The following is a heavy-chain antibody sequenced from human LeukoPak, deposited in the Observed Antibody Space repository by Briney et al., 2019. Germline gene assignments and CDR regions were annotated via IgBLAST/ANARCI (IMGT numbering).Heavy chain of an antibody. CDR2: ISSSSGYI. CDR1: GFTFSSYT. J-gene: IGHJ4*02. D-gene: IGHD2-15*01. Sequence: GGSLRLSCEASGFTFSSYTLTWVRPAPGKGLEWVSSISSSSGYIYYADSVKGRFTISRDNAKRSLSLQMNSLRDEDTAVYYCAKPLTGGGSWPPFDSWGQGTLVTVSS. V-gene: IGHV3-21*04. CDR3: AKPLTGGGSWPPFDS.